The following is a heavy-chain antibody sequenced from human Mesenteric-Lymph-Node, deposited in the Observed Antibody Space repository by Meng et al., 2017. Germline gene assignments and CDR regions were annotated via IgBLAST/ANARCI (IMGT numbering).Heavy chain of an antibody. CDR3: AKSGGAGDYDFWRSHHFWFDS. D-gene: IGHD3-3*01. CDR1: GFTFSDYY. J-gene: IGHJ5*01. Sequence: GESLKISCAASGFTFSDYYMSWIRQAPGKGLEWVSYISSSGSTIYYADSVKGRFTISRDNAKNSLYLQMNSLRAEDTAVYFCAKSGGAGDYDFWRSHHFWFDSWGQGTVVTVSS. V-gene: IGHV3-11*01. CDR2: ISSSGSTI.